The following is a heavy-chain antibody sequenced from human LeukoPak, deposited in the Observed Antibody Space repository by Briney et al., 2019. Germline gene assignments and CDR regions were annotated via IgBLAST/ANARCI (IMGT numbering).Heavy chain of an antibody. Sequence: HPGGSLRLSCAASGFTFSSYAMHWVRQAPGKGLEWVAVISYDGSNKYYADSVKGRFTISRDNSKNTLYLQMNSLRAEDTAVYYCARGRRGVIGPFDYWGQGTLVTVSS. J-gene: IGHJ4*02. CDR1: GFTFSSYA. CDR3: ARGRRGVIGPFDY. D-gene: IGHD3-16*02. CDR2: ISYDGSNK. V-gene: IGHV3-30-3*01.